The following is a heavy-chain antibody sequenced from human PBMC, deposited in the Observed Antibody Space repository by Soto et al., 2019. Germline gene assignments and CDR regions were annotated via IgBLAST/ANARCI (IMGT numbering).Heavy chain of an antibody. J-gene: IGHJ6*03. CDR1: GGSFSGYY. Sequence: ETLSLTCAVYGGSFSGYYWSWIRQPPGKGLEWIGEINHSGSTNYNPSLKSRVTISVDTSKNQFSLKLSSVTAADTAVYYCARGPQFMVRGVIPQLYYYYYMDVWGKGTTVTVSS. D-gene: IGHD3-10*01. CDR3: ARGPQFMVRGVIPQLYYYYYMDV. CDR2: INHSGST. V-gene: IGHV4-34*01.